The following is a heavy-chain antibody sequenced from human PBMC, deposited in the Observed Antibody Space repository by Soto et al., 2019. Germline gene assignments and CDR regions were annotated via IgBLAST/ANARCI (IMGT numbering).Heavy chain of an antibody. CDR2: IYSSGST. J-gene: IGHJ4*02. V-gene: IGHV4-59*01. D-gene: IGHD5-18*01. Sequence: SETLFLTCTVSGGSISNYYWNWIRQSPGKGLEWIGYIYSSGSTHYNPSLQNRVTISIDTSKNQVSLKVNSVTAADTAVYYCARDHPHSYGVYYFDYWGQGTPVTVSS. CDR3: ARDHPHSYGVYYFDY. CDR1: GGSISNYY.